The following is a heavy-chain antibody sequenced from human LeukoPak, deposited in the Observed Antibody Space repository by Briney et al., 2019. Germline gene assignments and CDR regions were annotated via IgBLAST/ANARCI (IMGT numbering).Heavy chain of an antibody. CDR1: GYTFTGYY. D-gene: IGHD5-12*01. CDR2: INPNSGGT. CDR3: ARVTSGYSGYDPNWFDP. Sequence: ASVNVSCKASGYTFTGYYMHWVRQAPGQGGAWMGWINPNSGGTNYAQKFQGRLTMTRDTSISTAYMELSRLRSDDTAVYYCARVTSGYSGYDPNWFDPWGQGTLVTVSS. J-gene: IGHJ5*02. V-gene: IGHV1-2*02.